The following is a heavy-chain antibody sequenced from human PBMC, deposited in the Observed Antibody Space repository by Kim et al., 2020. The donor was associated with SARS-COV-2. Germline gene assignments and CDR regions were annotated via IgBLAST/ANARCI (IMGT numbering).Heavy chain of an antibody. Sequence: DSVKGRFTISRDNAKNSLYQQMNSLRAEDTAVYYCARDSKGYSYGFGIDYWGQGTLVTVSS. J-gene: IGHJ4*02. CDR3: ARDSKGYSYGFGIDY. V-gene: IGHV3-21*01. D-gene: IGHD5-18*01.